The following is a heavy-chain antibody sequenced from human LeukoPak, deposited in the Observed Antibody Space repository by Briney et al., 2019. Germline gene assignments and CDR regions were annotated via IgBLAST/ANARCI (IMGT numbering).Heavy chain of an antibody. Sequence: GSLRLSCAASGFTFSSYWMSWVRQAPGKGLEWVANIKQDGSEKYYVDSVKGRFTISRDNAKNSLYLQLNSLRAEDTAVYYCARARGGYDFDYWGQGTLVTVSS. CDR3: ARARGGYDFDY. J-gene: IGHJ4*02. CDR1: GFTFSSYW. D-gene: IGHD5-12*01. V-gene: IGHV3-7*03. CDR2: IKQDGSEK.